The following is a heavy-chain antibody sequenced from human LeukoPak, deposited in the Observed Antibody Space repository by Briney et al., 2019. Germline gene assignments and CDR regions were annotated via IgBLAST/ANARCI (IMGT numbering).Heavy chain of an antibody. D-gene: IGHD1-1*01. V-gene: IGHV3-23*01. CDR1: GFTFSSIA. CDR3: AKGQELDDGGFDS. Sequence: GGSLRLSCAASGFTFSSIALTWVRQAPGKGLEWVSTIRSNGDTTYNADSVKGRFTISRDNSKNTLYLQLNSLRVEDTAIYYCAKGQELDDGGFDSWGQGTLVTVSS. J-gene: IGHJ4*02. CDR2: IRSNGDTT.